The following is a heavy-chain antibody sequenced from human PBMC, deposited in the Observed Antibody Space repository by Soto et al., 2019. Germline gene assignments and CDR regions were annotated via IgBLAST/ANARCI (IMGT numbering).Heavy chain of an antibody. CDR3: ARYSSNWFQTEGMDV. CDR1: GGSISSYY. V-gene: IGHV4-4*07. Sequence: SETLSLTCTVSGGSISSYYWSWIRQPPGKGLEWIGRIYSSGSTNYSPSLKSRVTMSVDTSKNQFSLKVTSVTAADTAVYYCARYSSNWFQTEGMDVWGQGTTVTVSS. CDR2: IYSSGST. J-gene: IGHJ6*02. D-gene: IGHD6-13*01.